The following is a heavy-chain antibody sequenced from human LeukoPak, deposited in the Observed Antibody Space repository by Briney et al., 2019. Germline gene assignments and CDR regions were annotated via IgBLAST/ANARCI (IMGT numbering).Heavy chain of an antibody. Sequence: WGSLRLSCAASGFSFSAYWMTWVRQAPGTGLEWVANINPAGSETYYVDPVKGRFSISRDNAKNLVYLQMNSLRAEDTAVYHCARFGYVAAVDVWGQGTPVTVSS. CDR3: ARFGYVAAVDV. V-gene: IGHV3-7*01. CDR1: GFSFSAYW. CDR2: INPAGSET. J-gene: IGHJ4*02. D-gene: IGHD2-15*01.